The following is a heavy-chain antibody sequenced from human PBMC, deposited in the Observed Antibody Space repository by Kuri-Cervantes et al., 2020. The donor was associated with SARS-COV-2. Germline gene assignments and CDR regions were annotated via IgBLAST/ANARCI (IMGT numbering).Heavy chain of an antibody. CDR2: ISGSGGST. D-gene: IGHD3-3*01. J-gene: IGHJ4*02. CDR3: AKDYSVLRFLGGRGEFDY. CDR1: GFTFSSYA. Sequence: GGSLRLSCAASGFTFSSYAMSWVRQAPGKGLEWVSAISGSGGSTYYADSVKGRFTISRDNSKNTLYLQMNSLRAEDTAVYYCAKDYSVLRFLGGRGEFDYWGQGTLVTVSS. V-gene: IGHV3-23*01.